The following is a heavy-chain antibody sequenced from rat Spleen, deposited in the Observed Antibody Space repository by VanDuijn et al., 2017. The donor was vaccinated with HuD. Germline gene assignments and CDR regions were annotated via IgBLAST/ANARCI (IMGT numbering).Heavy chain of an antibody. V-gene: IGHV5-20*01. CDR1: GFTFSDYY. Sequence: EVQLVESDGGLVQPGRSLKLSCAASGFTFSDYYMAWVRQAPKKGLEWVASITNTGGSTYYPDSVKGRFTISRDNAKSTLYLQMNSLRSEDTATYYCTSPPLRAIGVMDAWGQGASVTVSS. CDR3: TSPPLRAIGVMDA. J-gene: IGHJ4*01. CDR2: ITNTGGST. D-gene: IGHD1-11*01.